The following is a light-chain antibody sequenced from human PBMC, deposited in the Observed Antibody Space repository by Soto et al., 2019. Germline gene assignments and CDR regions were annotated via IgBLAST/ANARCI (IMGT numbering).Light chain of an antibody. CDR3: QHYNSYSYA. CDR1: QTISSW. J-gene: IGKJ1*01. V-gene: IGKV1-5*03. Sequence: DIQMTQAPSTLSVSVGDRVTITCRASQTISSWLAWYQQKPWKAPKLLIYKASTLKSGVPSRFSGSGSGTEFTLPISSLQPDYFATYYCQHYNSYSYAFGQGTKVHLK. CDR2: KAS.